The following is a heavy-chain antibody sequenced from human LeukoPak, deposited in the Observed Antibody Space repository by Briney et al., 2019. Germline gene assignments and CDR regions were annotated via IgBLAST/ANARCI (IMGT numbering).Heavy chain of an antibody. CDR1: GFTFSSYA. V-gene: IGHV3-23*01. D-gene: IGHD2-2*01. J-gene: IGHJ4*02. CDR2: ISGSGGST. Sequence: GGSLRLSCAASGFTFSSYAMSWVRQAPGKGLEWVSAISGSGGSTYYADSVKGRFTISRDNSKNTLYLQMNSLRAEDTAVYYCAKDELVDCSNTSCYFYYWGQGTLVTVSS. CDR3: AKDELVDCSNTSCYFYY.